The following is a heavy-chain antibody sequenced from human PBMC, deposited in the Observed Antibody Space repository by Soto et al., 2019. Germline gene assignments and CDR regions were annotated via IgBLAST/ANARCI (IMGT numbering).Heavy chain of an antibody. J-gene: IGHJ4*02. V-gene: IGHV1-69*12. CDR1: GGTFSSYA. Sequence: QVQLVQSGAEVKKPGSSLKVSCKASGGTFSSYAISWVRHAPGQGLEWMGGIIPIFGTANYAQKFQGRVTITADESTSTAYMELSSLRSEDTAVYYCAILPRGYSYVLEDYWGQGTLVTVSS. D-gene: IGHD5-18*01. CDR3: AILPRGYSYVLEDY. CDR2: IIPIFGTA.